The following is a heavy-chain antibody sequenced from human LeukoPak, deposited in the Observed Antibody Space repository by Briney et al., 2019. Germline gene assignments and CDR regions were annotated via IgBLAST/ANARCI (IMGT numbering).Heavy chain of an antibody. J-gene: IGHJ3*02. D-gene: IGHD6-19*01. CDR2: INHSGST. Sequence: SETLSLTCAVYGGSFSGYYWSWIRQPPGKGLEWIGEINHSGSTNYNPSLKSRVTISVDTSKNQFSLKLSSVTAADTAVYYCARVRSSGWRLDAFDIWGQGTMVTVSS. CDR3: ARVRSSGWRLDAFDI. CDR1: GGSFSGYY. V-gene: IGHV4-34*01.